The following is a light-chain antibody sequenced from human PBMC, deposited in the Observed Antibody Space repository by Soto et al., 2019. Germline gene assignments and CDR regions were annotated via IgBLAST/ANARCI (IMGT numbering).Light chain of an antibody. CDR1: QSISDW. CDR2: KAS. J-gene: IGKJ1*01. CDR3: QQYNSYSWT. V-gene: IGKV1-5*03. Sequence: DIQMTQSPSTLSASVGDRVTITCRASQSISDWLAWYQQKPGKAPKLLIYKASSLESGVQSRFSGSGSGTEFTLTISSLQPDDFATYYCQQYNSYSWTFGQGTKVDIK.